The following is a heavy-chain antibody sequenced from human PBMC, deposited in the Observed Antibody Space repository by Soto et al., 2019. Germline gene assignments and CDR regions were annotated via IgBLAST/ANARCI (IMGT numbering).Heavy chain of an antibody. J-gene: IGHJ4*02. D-gene: IGHD3-22*01. CDR2: ISYDGSNK. CDR1: GFTFSSYA. V-gene: IGHV3-30-3*01. CDR3: ARPSMIVVVTPTYYFDY. Sequence: PGGSLRLSCAASGFTFSSYAMHWVRQAPGKGLEWVAVISYDGSNKYYADSVKGRFTISRDNSKNTLYLQMNSLRAEDTAVYYCARPSMIVVVTPTYYFDYWGQGTLVTVSS.